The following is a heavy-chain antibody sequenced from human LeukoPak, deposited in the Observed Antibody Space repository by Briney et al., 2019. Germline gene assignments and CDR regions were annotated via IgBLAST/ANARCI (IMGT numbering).Heavy chain of an antibody. J-gene: IGHJ6*02. V-gene: IGHV3-48*01. CDR3: ARGTLYYYDSSGAYYYGMDV. CDR2: ISRSSSTI. Sequence: GGSLRLSCAASGFTFSSYSMNWVRQAPGKGLEWVSYISRSSSTIYYADSVKGRFTISRDNAKNSLYLQMNSLRAEDTAVYYRARGTLYYYDSSGAYYYGMDVWGQGTTVTVSS. CDR1: GFTFSSYS. D-gene: IGHD3-22*01.